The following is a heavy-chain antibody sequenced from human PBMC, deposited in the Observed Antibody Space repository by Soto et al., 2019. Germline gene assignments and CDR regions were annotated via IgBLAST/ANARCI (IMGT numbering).Heavy chain of an antibody. J-gene: IGHJ6*02. CDR1: GFSLSTSAMC. CDR3: GRISGQQLCTSRGYYGMDV. V-gene: IGHV2-70*01. Sequence: ESGPTLVNPTQTLTLTCTFSGFSLSTSAMCVSWIRQPPGKALEWLALIDWDDDKYYSTSLKTRLTISKANSKNQVVLTMTNMDPVDTATYYCGRISGQQLCTSRGYYGMDVWGQGTTVTVSS. D-gene: IGHD6-13*01. CDR2: IDWDDDK.